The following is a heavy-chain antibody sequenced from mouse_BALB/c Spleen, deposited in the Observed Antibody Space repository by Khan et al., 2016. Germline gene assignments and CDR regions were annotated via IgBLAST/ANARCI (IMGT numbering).Heavy chain of an antibody. CDR3: ARAALSYGSSYWYFDV. V-gene: IGHV1-55*01. J-gene: IGHJ1*01. D-gene: IGHD1-1*01. CDR1: GYNFTSYW. CDR2: IYPGSGST. Sequence: QVQLQQPGAELVKPGTSVKLSCKASGYNFTSYWINWVKLRPGQGLEWIGDIYPGSGSTNYNEKFKSKATLTVDTSSSTAYMQLSSLASEDSALYYSARAALSYGSSYWYFDVWGAGTTVTVSS.